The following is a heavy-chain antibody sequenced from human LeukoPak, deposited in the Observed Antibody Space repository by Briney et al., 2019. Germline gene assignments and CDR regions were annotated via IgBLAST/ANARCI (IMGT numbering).Heavy chain of an antibody. D-gene: IGHD2-2*02. V-gene: IGHV3-23*01. Sequence: SGGSLRLSCAASGFTFSSYAMSWVRQAPGRGLEWVSAISGSGGSTYYADSVKGRFTISRDNSKNTLYLQMNSLRAEDTAVYYCAKDIVVVPAAISDDAFDIWGQGTTVTVSS. J-gene: IGHJ3*02. CDR3: AKDIVVVPAAISDDAFDI. CDR2: ISGSGGST. CDR1: GFTFSSYA.